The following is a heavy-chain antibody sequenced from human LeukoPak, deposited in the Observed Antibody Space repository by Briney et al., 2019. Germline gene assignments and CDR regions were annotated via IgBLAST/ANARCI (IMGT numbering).Heavy chain of an antibody. J-gene: IGHJ4*02. CDR1: GFTFSSYA. D-gene: IGHD6-13*01. CDR3: AKSGASSWYYFDY. V-gene: IGHV3-23*01. Sequence: PGGSLRLSCAASGFTFSSYAMDWVRQAPGKGLEWVSVISGGGVITYYADSVKGRFTISRDNSKNTLYLQMNSLRADDTAVYYCAKSGASSWYYFDYWGQGTLVTVSS. CDR2: ISGGGVIT.